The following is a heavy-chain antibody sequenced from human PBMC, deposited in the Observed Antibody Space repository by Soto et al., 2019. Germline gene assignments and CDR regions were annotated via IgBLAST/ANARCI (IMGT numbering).Heavy chain of an antibody. J-gene: IGHJ5*02. CDR3: ARVIVVPADRGPFDP. D-gene: IGHD2-2*01. CDR2: IHHSGTT. CDR1: GGSISSNNW. V-gene: IGHV4-4*02. Sequence: QVQLQESGPGLVKPSWTLSLTCAVSGGSISSNNWWSWGRQPPGKGLEWIGEIHHSGTTNYIQSLKSRVTISVDKSKNQFSLKLSSVTAADTAIYYCARVIVVPADRGPFDPWGQGTLVTVSS.